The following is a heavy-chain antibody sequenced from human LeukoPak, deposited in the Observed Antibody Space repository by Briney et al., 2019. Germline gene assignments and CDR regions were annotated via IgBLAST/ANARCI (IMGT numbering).Heavy chain of an antibody. J-gene: IGHJ4*02. CDR3: AGGTGFIIKD. D-gene: IGHD3-9*01. CDR1: GFTFSSYS. V-gene: IGHV3-7*03. CDR2: IKQDGSEK. Sequence: GGSLRLSCAASGFTFSSYSMNWVRQAPGKGLEWVANIKQDGSEKNYVDSVKGRFTISRDNAKNSLYLQMNNLRVEDTAMYYCAGGTGFIIKDWGQGTLVTVSS.